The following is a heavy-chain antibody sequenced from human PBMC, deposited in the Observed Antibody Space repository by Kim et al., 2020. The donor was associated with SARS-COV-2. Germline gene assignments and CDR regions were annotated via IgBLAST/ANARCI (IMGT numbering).Heavy chain of an antibody. CDR3: ARGLDVVVAATPFDY. Sequence: PSLKSRVTITVDTSKTQFSLKLSSVTAADTAVYYCARGLDVVVAATPFDYWGQGTLVTVSS. J-gene: IGHJ4*02. V-gene: IGHV4-34*01. D-gene: IGHD2-15*01.